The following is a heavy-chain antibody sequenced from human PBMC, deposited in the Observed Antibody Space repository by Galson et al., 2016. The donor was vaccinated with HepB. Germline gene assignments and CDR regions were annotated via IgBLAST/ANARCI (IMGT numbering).Heavy chain of an antibody. Sequence: SETLSLTCTVSGDSVRSGNYYWSWIRQPPGKGLEWIGNVYHSGTTSYNPSLESRLTMSRDTSNNQFSLKLTSVTPADTAVYYCATGEAPPGLFDSGGQGNLVTVSS. D-gene: IGHD7-27*01. J-gene: IGHJ4*02. CDR1: GDSVRSGNYY. CDR2: VYHSGTT. CDR3: ATGEAPPGLFDS. V-gene: IGHV4-61*01.